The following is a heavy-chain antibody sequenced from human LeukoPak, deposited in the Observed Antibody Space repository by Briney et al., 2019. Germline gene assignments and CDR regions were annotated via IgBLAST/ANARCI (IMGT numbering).Heavy chain of an antibody. CDR3: AKGGSQDLGYCSGGSCYLDY. D-gene: IGHD2-15*01. J-gene: IGHJ4*02. CDR1: GFTFDDYA. V-gene: IGHV3-9*01. CDR2: ISWNSGSI. Sequence: GGFLRLSCAASGFTFDDYAMHWVRQAPGKGLEWVSGISWNSGSIGYADSVKGRFTISRDNAKNSLYLQMNSLRAEDTALYYCAKGGSQDLGYCSGGSCYLDYWGQGTLVTVSS.